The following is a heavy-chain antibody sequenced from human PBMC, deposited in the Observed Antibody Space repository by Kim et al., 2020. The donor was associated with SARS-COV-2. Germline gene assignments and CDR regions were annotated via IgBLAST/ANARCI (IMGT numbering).Heavy chain of an antibody. CDR3: AKDHRDVNYYDSSGYWPLFDY. Sequence: GGSLRLSCAASGFTFSSYGMHWVRQAPGKGLEWVAVISYDGSNKYYADSVKGRFTISRDNSKNTLYLQMNSLRAEDTAVYYCAKDHRDVNYYDSSGYWPLFDYWGQGTLVTVSS. D-gene: IGHD3-22*01. CDR2: ISYDGSNK. J-gene: IGHJ4*02. V-gene: IGHV3-30*18. CDR1: GFTFSSYG.